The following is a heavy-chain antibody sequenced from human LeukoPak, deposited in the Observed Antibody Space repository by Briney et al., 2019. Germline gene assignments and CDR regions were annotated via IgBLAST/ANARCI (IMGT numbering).Heavy chain of an antibody. CDR3: ARDGGVYYTVYPFDY. CDR2: INSDGSST. D-gene: IGHD3-3*01. V-gene: IGHV3-74*01. Sequence: GGSLRLSCAASGFTFSSYWMHWVRQAPGKGLVWVSRINSDGSSTNYADSVKGRFTISRDNAKNTLYLQMNSLRAEDTAVYYCARDGGVYYTVYPFDYWGQGTLVTVSS. CDR1: GFTFSSYW. J-gene: IGHJ4*02.